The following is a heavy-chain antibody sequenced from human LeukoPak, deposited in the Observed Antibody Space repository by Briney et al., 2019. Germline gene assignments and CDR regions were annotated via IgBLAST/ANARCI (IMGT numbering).Heavy chain of an antibody. D-gene: IGHD2-15*01. Sequence: GASVKVSCEASGYTFTIYGISWVRQAPGQGLEWMGWIKDNNDKTNSAQKFQGRVSMTTDTSTSTAYMELRSLRFDDTAVYYCARGGYCMGGTCFSYPFDIWGQGTLVTVSS. CDR2: IKDNNDKT. CDR1: GYTFTIYG. CDR3: ARGGYCMGGTCFSYPFDI. J-gene: IGHJ3*02. V-gene: IGHV1-18*01.